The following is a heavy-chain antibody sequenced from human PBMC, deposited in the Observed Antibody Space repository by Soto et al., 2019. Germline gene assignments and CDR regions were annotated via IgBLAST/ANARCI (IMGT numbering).Heavy chain of an antibody. J-gene: IGHJ4*02. V-gene: IGHV1-8*01. D-gene: IGHD3-10*01. CDR2: VNPNNGDT. CDR1: GYTFSNYD. Sequence: QVQLVQSGAELKKRGASVKVSCKASGYTFSNYDMNWVRQATGQGPEWIGWVNPNNGDTGYAQKFQGRVTLTTDISTTTAYMELTSLRLEDTAIYYCAKVSRKGSAIDFDYWGQGTLITVSS. CDR3: AKVSRKGSAIDFDY.